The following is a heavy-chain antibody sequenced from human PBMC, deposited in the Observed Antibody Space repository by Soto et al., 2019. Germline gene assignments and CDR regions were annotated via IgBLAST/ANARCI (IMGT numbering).Heavy chain of an antibody. CDR1: GDTFNSYV. CDR3: ARHREIYNWLDP. CDR2: IIFIFGAP. V-gene: IGHV1-69*06. J-gene: IGHJ5*02. D-gene: IGHD1-26*01. Sequence: QVQLVQSGAEVKTPGSSVEVSCKAAGDTFNSYVVSWVRQAPGQGLEWMGGIIFIFGAPNYAQKFQGRVTITADKSTNTAYMKLSGLRSYDTALYYRARHREIYNWLDPWGQGTLVTVSS.